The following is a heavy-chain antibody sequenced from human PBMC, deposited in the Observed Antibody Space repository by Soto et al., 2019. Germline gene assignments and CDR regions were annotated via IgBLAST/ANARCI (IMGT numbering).Heavy chain of an antibody. CDR2: ISSSSSYI. J-gene: IGHJ6*02. CDR3: ARVKDYYDSSGYYFSGMDV. Sequence: KAGGSLRLSCAASGFTFSSYSMNWVRQAPGKGLGWVSSISSSSSYIYYADSVKGRFTISRDNAKNSLYLQMNSLRAEDTAVYYCARVKDYYDSSGYYFSGMDVWGQGTQVTVSS. D-gene: IGHD3-22*01. CDR1: GFTFSSYS. V-gene: IGHV3-21*01.